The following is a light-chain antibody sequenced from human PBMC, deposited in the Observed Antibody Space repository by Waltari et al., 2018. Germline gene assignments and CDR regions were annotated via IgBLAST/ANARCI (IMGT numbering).Light chain of an antibody. J-gene: IGKJ5*01. CDR1: QSVLYSSNNKNY. Sequence: DIVMTQSPDSLAVSLGERATNNCKSSQSVLYSSNNKNYLAWYHQKPGQPPKLLIYLASTRESGVPDRFSGSGSGTDFTLTISSLQAEDVAVYYCQQYYTTPITFGQGTRLEIK. V-gene: IGKV4-1*01. CDR2: LAS. CDR3: QQYYTTPIT.